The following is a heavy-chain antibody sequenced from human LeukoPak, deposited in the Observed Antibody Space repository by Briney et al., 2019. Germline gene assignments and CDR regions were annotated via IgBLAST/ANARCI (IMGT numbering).Heavy chain of an antibody. CDR1: GGSISSYY. CDR3: ASTGYGDYVYYYYYMDV. D-gene: IGHD4-17*01. CDR2: IYYSGST. Sequence: SETLSLTCTVSGGSISSYYWSRIRQPPGKGLEWIGYIYYSGSTNYNPSLKSRVTISVDTSKNQFSLKLSSVTAADTAVYYCASTGYGDYVYYYYYMDVWGKGTTVTVSS. J-gene: IGHJ6*03. V-gene: IGHV4-59*01.